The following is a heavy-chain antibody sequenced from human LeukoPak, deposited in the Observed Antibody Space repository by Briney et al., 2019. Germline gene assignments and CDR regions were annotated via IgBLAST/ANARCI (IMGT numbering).Heavy chain of an antibody. Sequence: GASVKVSCKASGYTFTGYYMHWVRQAPGQGLEWMGWINPNSGGTNYAQKFQGRVTMTRDTSISTAYMELSRLRSGDTAVYYCARASRISMVRGYAFDIWGQGTMVTVSS. CDR3: ARASRISMVRGYAFDI. V-gene: IGHV1-2*02. D-gene: IGHD3-10*01. J-gene: IGHJ3*02. CDR1: GYTFTGYY. CDR2: INPNSGGT.